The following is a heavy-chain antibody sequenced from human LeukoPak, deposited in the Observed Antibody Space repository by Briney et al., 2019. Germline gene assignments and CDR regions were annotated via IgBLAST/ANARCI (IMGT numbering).Heavy chain of an antibody. V-gene: IGHV1-69*01. CDR3: ARGPDYYDSSGYDYHYMDV. CDR1: GGTFSNYA. Sequence: SSVKVSCKASGGTFSNYAISWVRQAPGQGLEWMGGIIPIFGTANYAQKFQGRVTITADESTSTAYMELSSLRSEDTAVYYCARGPDYYDSSGYDYHYMDVWGKGTTVTVSS. CDR2: IIPIFGTA. D-gene: IGHD3-22*01. J-gene: IGHJ6*03.